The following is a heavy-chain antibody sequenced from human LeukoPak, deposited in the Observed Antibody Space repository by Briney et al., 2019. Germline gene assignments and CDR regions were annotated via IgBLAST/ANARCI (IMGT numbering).Heavy chain of an antibody. J-gene: IGHJ4*02. CDR3: ARGADYYDSSGYYGDY. D-gene: IGHD3-22*01. V-gene: IGHV1-69*13. CDR2: IIPIFGTA. Sequence: ASVKVSCKASGGTFSSYAISWVRQAPGQGLEWMGGIIPIFGTANYAQKFQGRVTITADEPTSTAYMELSSLRSEDTAVYYCARGADYYDSSGYYGDYWGQGTLVTVSS. CDR1: GGTFSSYA.